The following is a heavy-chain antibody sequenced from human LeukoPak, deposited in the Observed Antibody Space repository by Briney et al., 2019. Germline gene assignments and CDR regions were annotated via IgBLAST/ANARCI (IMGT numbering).Heavy chain of an antibody. V-gene: IGHV3-74*01. CDR1: GFTFSSYW. Sequence: GGSLRLSCAASGFTFSSYWMHWVRQGPGRGLVWVSRINTDGSSTSYADSVKGRFTISRDNAKNTLYLQMNSLRAEDTAVYYCAKGPTYYYGSGSSDYFDYWGQGTLVTVSS. D-gene: IGHD3-10*01. J-gene: IGHJ4*02. CDR2: INTDGSST. CDR3: AKGPTYYYGSGSSDYFDY.